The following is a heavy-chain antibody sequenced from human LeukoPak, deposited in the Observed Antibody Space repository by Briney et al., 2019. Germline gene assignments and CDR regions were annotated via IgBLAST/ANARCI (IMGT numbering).Heavy chain of an antibody. V-gene: IGHV5-51*01. CDR3: ARRRYYDSSGWYYFDY. CDR1: GYSFTNYW. Sequence: GESLKISCKGSGYSFTNYWLGWVRQMPGKGLEWMGIIYPGDSDTRYSPSFQGQVTISADKSISTAYLQWSSLKASDTAMYYCARRRYYDSSGWYYFDYWGQGTLVTVSS. CDR2: IYPGDSDT. J-gene: IGHJ4*02. D-gene: IGHD3-22*01.